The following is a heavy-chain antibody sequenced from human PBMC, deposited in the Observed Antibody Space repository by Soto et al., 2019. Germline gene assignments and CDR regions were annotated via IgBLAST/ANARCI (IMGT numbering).Heavy chain of an antibody. CDR1: GFTFSSYG. CDR2: IWYDGSNK. D-gene: IGHD3-10*01. CDR3: ARDWYYYGSGSYYNAPFDP. Sequence: QVQLLESGGGVVQPGRSLRLSCAASGFTFSSYGMHWVRQAPGKGLEWVAVIWYDGSNKYYADSVKGRFTISRDNSKNTLYLQMNSLRAEDTAVYYCARDWYYYGSGSYYNAPFDPWGQGTLVTVSS. J-gene: IGHJ5*02. V-gene: IGHV3-33*01.